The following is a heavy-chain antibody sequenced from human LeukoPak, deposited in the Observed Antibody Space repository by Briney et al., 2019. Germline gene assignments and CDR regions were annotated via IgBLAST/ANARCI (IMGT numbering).Heavy chain of an antibody. J-gene: IGHJ6*02. CDR3: ARGHMVRRGIGYYYYYGMDV. Sequence: GGSLRLSCAASGFTFSSYWMSWVRQAPGKGLEWVANIKQDGSEKYYVDSVKGRFTISRDNAKNSLYLQMNSLRAEDTAVYYCARGHMVRRGIGYYYYYGMDVWGQGTTVTVSS. D-gene: IGHD3-10*01. CDR2: IKQDGSEK. V-gene: IGHV3-7*01. CDR1: GFTFSSYW.